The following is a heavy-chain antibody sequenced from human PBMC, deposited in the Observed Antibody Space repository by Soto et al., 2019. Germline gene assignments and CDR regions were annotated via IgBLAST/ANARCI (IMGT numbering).Heavy chain of an antibody. J-gene: IGHJ4*02. Sequence: GGSLRLSCAASGFTFSSYDFHWVRQATGKGLEWVSGIGTAGDTYYAGSMKGRFIVSRENAKNSLYLQMNSLRAGDTAVYYCTRGADGFDYWGQGTLVTVSS. D-gene: IGHD3-16*01. CDR1: GFTFSSYD. CDR3: TRGADGFDY. CDR2: IGTAGDT. V-gene: IGHV3-13*01.